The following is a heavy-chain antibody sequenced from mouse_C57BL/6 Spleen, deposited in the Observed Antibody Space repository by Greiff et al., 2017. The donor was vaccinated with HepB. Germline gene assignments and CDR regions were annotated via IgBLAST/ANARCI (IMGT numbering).Heavy chain of an antibody. CDR2: IDPSDSET. J-gene: IGHJ2*01. V-gene: IGHV1-52*01. CDR3: ARYGTTVVDPPFDY. Sequence: QVQLQQPGAELVRPGSSVKLSCKASGYTFTSYWMHWVKQRPIQGLEWIGNIDPSDSETPYNQKFKDKATLTVDKSSSTAYMQLSSLTSEDSAVYYCARYGTTVVDPPFDYWGQGTTLTVSS. CDR1: GYTFTSYW. D-gene: IGHD1-1*01.